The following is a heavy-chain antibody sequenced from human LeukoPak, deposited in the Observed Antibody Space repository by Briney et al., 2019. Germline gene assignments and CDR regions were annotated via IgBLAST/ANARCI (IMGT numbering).Heavy chain of an antibody. Sequence: PGRSLRLSCAASGFTFSSYAMHWVRQAPGKGLEWVAVISYDGSNKYYADSVKGRFTISSDNSKNTLYLQMNSLRAEDTAVYYCARASIAVAAGLQYWGRGTLVTVSS. CDR1: GFTFSSYA. CDR2: ISYDGSNK. D-gene: IGHD6-19*01. J-gene: IGHJ4*02. CDR3: ARASIAVAAGLQY. V-gene: IGHV3-30*04.